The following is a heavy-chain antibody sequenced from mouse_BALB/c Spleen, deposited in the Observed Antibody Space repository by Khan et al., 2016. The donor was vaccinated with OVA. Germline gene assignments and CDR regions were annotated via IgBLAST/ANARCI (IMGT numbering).Heavy chain of an antibody. J-gene: IGHJ3*01. CDR1: GFTFSNYA. Sequence: ESGGGLVKPGGSLKLSCAASGFTFSNYAMSWVRQTPEKRLEWVASISSGGSTYYPDSVKGRFTISRDNARNILYLQMSSLRSEDTAMYYCARDYWFTYWGQGTLVTVSA. CDR2: ISSGGST. CDR3: ARDYWFTY. V-gene: IGHV5-6-5*01.